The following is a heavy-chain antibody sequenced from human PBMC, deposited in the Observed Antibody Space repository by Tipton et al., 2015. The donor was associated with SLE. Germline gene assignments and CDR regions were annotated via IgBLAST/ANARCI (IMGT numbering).Heavy chain of an antibody. V-gene: IGHV4-59*11. D-gene: IGHD2/OR15-2a*01. CDR2: IYYSGTT. CDR1: GGSINTQY. Sequence: LRLSCTVSGGSINTQYWTWSRQPPGGGLEWIGYIYYSGTTNYNPSLKSRVTLSVDTSKNQFSLQLTSVTAADTAVYYCARDSTRWSFWGQGTLVTVSS. J-gene: IGHJ4*02. CDR3: ARDSTRWSF.